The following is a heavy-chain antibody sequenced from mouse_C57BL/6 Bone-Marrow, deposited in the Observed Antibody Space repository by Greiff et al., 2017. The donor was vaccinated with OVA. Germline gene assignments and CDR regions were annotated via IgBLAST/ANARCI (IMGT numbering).Heavy chain of an antibody. CDR1: GYTFTSYW. CDR3: TRRALLRYLFDY. Sequence: EVQLQQSGTVLARPGASVKMSCKTSGYTFTSYWMHWVKQRPGQGLEWIGAIYPGNSDTSYNQKFKGKATLTAVTSASTAYMELSSLTNEDSAVYYCTRRALLRYLFDYWGQGTTLTVSS. V-gene: IGHV1-5*01. D-gene: IGHD1-1*01. J-gene: IGHJ2*01. CDR2: IYPGNSDT.